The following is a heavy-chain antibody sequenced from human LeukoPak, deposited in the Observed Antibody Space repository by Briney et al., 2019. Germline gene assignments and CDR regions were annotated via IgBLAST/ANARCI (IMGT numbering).Heavy chain of an antibody. CDR3: ARVDASGTDLVDY. J-gene: IGHJ4*02. CDR1: GGTFSSYA. Sequence: SVKVSCKASGGTFSSYAISWVRQAPGQGLEWMGGIIPIFGTANYAQKFQGRVTITADESTSTAYMELSSLRSEDTAVYYCARVDASGTDLVDYWGQGTLVTVSS. D-gene: IGHD1-26*01. CDR2: IIPIFGTA. V-gene: IGHV1-69*01.